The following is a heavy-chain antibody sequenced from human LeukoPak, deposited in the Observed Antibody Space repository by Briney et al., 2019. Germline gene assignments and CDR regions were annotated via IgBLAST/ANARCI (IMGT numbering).Heavy chain of an antibody. CDR2: MNPNGGNT. CDR1: GYTPTTYD. D-gene: IGHD2/OR15-2a*01. J-gene: IGHJ3*01. Sequence: ASVNDSLLASGYTPTTYDVNSVRPATGQGLAWMGWMNPNGGNTGYPQKFQGRVTMTRHTSISTAYMELSSLRSGDTAVHYCVYALAGIAFFAWGDGTVVTVSS. CDR3: VYALAGIAFFA. V-gene: IGHV1-8*01.